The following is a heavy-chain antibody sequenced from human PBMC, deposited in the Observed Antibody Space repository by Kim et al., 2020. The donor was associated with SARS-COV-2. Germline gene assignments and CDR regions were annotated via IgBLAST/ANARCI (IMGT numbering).Heavy chain of an antibody. Sequence: IYYAAPVKGRFTTSRAKAKNSLYLQMNGLRDEDTAVYYCAGWELPSQIPYWGQGTLVTVSS. D-gene: IGHD1-26*01. CDR3: AGWELPSQIPY. J-gene: IGHJ4*02. CDR2: I. V-gene: IGHV3-11*04.